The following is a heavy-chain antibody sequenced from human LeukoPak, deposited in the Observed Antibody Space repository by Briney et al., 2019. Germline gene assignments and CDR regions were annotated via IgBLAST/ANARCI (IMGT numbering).Heavy chain of an antibody. CDR2: VYYSGST. CDR1: GGSISSYY. J-gene: IGHJ6*02. V-gene: IGHV4-59*08. CDR3: ARHRGRAAAEPYMDV. Sequence: PSETLSLTCTVSGGSISSYYWSWIRQPPGKGLEWIGYVYYSGSTNYNPSLKSRLTMSVDASKSQVSLKLRSVTAADTAVYYCARHRGRAAAEPYMDVWGQGTTVTVSS. D-gene: IGHD6-13*01.